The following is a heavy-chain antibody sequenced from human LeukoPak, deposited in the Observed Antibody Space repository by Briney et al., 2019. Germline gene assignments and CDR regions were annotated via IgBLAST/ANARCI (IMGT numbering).Heavy chain of an antibody. CDR3: ARCPRWAHFDY. Sequence: SGGSLRLSCAGSGFTFSSYEMNWVRQAPGKGLDWVSYISSSGRAIYYADSVKGRFTVSRDNAKNSLYLQMNSLRAEDTAVYYCARCPRWAHFDYWGQGTLVTVSS. CDR2: ISSSGRAI. J-gene: IGHJ4*02. CDR1: GFTFSSYE. V-gene: IGHV3-48*03. D-gene: IGHD4-23*01.